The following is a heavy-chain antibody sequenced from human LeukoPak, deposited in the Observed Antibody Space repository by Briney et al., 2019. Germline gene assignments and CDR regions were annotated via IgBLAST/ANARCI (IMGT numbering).Heavy chain of an antibody. J-gene: IGHJ4*02. CDR1: GGSISSGGYS. D-gene: IGHD6-19*01. CDR3: ARQSYSSGWSDIDY. Sequence: SQTLSLTCAVSGGSISSGGYSWSWIRQPPGKGLEWIGYIYYSGSTNYNPSLKSRVTISVDTSKNQFSLKLSSVTAADTAVYYCARQSYSSGWSDIDYWGQGTLVTVSS. V-gene: IGHV4-30-4*07. CDR2: IYYSGST.